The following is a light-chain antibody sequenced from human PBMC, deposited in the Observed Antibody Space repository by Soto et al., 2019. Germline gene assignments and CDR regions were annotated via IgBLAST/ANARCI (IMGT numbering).Light chain of an antibody. Sequence: DIQMTQSPSSLSASVGDRVTITCRASQVISNYLAWYQQKPGQVPKLLIYAASTLQSGVPSRFSGSGSGTDFTLTISSLQPEDVATYYCQKYNSAPRTFGQGTKVDIK. CDR3: QKYNSAPRT. CDR2: AAS. V-gene: IGKV1-27*01. CDR1: QVISNY. J-gene: IGKJ1*01.